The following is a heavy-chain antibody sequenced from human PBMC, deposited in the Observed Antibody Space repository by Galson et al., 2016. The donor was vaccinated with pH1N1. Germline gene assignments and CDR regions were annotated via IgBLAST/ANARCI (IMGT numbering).Heavy chain of an antibody. CDR2: MYFTGDI. CDR3: ARDRGQWDIDC. J-gene: IGHJ4*02. D-gene: IGHD1-26*01. Sequence: ETLSLTCTVSGFSISNSGYFWGWVRQTPGKGLEWLGSMYFTGDIHHTPSLKSRVTISADRSKNQYFLDLNSVTAADTAVYYCARDRGQWDIDCWGQGTLVTVSS. CDR1: GFSISNSGYF. V-gene: IGHV4-39*07.